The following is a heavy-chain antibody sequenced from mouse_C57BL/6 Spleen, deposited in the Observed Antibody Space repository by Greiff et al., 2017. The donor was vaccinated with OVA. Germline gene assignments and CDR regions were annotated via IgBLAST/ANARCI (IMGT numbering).Heavy chain of an antibody. Sequence: EVKLVESGPGLVKPSQSLSLTCSVTGYSITSGYYWNWIRQFPGNKLEWMGYISYDGSNNYNPSLKNRISITRDTSKNQFFLKLNSVTTEDTATYYCARDWGLYAMDYWGQGTSVTVSS. D-gene: IGHD4-1*01. V-gene: IGHV3-6*01. CDR2: ISYDGSN. CDR1: GYSITSGYY. CDR3: ARDWGLYAMDY. J-gene: IGHJ4*01.